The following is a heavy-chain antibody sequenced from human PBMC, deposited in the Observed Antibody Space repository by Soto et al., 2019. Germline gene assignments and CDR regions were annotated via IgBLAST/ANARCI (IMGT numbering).Heavy chain of an antibody. V-gene: IGHV3-23*01. D-gene: IGHD6-19*01. CDR2: ISGSGGST. CDR1: GFTFSSYA. CDR3: EKGSGYSSGWYLFDY. J-gene: IGHJ4*02. Sequence: EVQLLESGGGLVQPGGSLRLSCAASGFTFSSYAMNWVRQAPGKGLEWVSAISGSGGSTYYADSVKGRFTISRDNSKITLYLQMNSLRAEDTAVFYGEKGSGYSSGWYLFDYWGQGALVTVSS.